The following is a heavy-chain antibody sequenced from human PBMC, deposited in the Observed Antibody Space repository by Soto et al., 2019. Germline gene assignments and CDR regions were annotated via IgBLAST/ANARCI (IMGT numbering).Heavy chain of an antibody. V-gene: IGHV3-9*03. CDR2: ISWNSGSI. Sequence: GGSLRLSCAASGFTFDDYAMHWVRQAPGKGLEWVSGISWNSGSIGYADSVKGRFTISRDNAKNSLYLQMNSLRAEDMALYYCAKVHYSGYDFFDYWGQGTLVTVSS. CDR1: GFTFDDYA. J-gene: IGHJ4*02. D-gene: IGHD5-12*01. CDR3: AKVHYSGYDFFDY.